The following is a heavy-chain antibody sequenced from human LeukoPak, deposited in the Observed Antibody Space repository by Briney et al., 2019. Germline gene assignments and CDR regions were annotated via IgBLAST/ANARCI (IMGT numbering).Heavy chain of an antibody. J-gene: IGHJ4*02. CDR1: GGTFSSYA. CDR2: MNPNSGNT. Sequence: ASVKVSCKASGGTFSSYAISWVRQATGQGLEWMGWMNPNSGNTGYAQKFQGRVTMTRNTSISTAYMELSSLRSEDTAVYYCARITSGSYDYWGQGTLVTVSS. V-gene: IGHV1-8*02. D-gene: IGHD1-26*01. CDR3: ARITSGSYDY.